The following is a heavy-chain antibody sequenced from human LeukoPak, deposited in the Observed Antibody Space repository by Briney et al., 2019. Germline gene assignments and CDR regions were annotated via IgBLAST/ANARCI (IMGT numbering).Heavy chain of an antibody. Sequence: GESLKISCKGSGYSFTSYWIGWVRQMPGKGLEWMGIIYPGDSDTRYSPSFQSQVTISADKSISTAYLQWSSLKASDTAMYYCAREQWLVRDYYYMDVWGRGTTVIVSS. D-gene: IGHD6-19*01. V-gene: IGHV5-51*01. J-gene: IGHJ6*03. CDR1: GYSFTSYW. CDR3: AREQWLVRDYYYMDV. CDR2: IYPGDSDT.